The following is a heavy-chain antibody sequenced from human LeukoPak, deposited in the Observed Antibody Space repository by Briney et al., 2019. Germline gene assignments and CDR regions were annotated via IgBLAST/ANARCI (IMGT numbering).Heavy chain of an antibody. CDR1: GFSVTNNY. CDR2: FYVGGAT. D-gene: IGHD5-24*01. J-gene: IGHJ4*01. CDR3: ARGDGYNFFDY. V-gene: IGHV3-53*01. Sequence: GGSLRLSCAVSGFSVTNNYMSWVRQAPGKGLEWVSVFYVGGATYYADSVKGRFTISRDNSENTLYLQMKSLRAEDTAVYYCARGDGYNFFDYWGHGTPVTVSS.